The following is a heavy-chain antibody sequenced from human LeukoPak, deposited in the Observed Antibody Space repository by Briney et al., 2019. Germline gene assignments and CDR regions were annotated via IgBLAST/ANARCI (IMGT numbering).Heavy chain of an antibody. CDR2: ISYDGSNK. V-gene: IGHV3-30*03. J-gene: IGHJ6*03. Sequence: SGGSLRLSCAASGFTFSSYGMHWVRQAPGKGLEWVAVISYDGSNKYYADSVKGRFTISRDNSKNTLYLQMNSLRAEDTAVYYCARSSSGSGGYYMDVWGKGTTVTVSS. CDR1: GFTFSSYG. CDR3: ARSSSGSGGYYMDV. D-gene: IGHD1-26*01.